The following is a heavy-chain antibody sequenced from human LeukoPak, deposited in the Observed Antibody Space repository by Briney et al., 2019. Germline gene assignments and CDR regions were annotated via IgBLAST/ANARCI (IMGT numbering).Heavy chain of an antibody. D-gene: IGHD1-26*01. V-gene: IGHV3-30-3*01. CDR3: AKDSALDLGGDYYYGMDV. CDR1: GFTFSIYA. CDR2: ISYDGSNK. J-gene: IGHJ6*02. Sequence: PGGSLRLSCAASGFTFSIYAMHWVRQTPGKGLEWVAVISYDGSNKYYADSVKGRFTISRDNSKNTLYLQMNSLRAEDTAVYYCAKDSALDLGGDYYYGMDVWGQGTTVTVSS.